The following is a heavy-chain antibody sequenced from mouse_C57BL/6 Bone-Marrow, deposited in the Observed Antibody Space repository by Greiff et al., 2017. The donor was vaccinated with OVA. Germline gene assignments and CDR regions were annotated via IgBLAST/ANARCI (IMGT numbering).Heavy chain of an antibody. D-gene: IGHD4-1*01. Sequence: EVKVVESGGGLVQPGGSMKLSCVASGFTFSNYWMNWVRQSPEKGLEWVAQIRLKSDNYATHYAESVKGRFTISRDDSKSSVYLQMNNLRAEDTGIYYCTLTGKDYFDYWGQGTTLTVSS. J-gene: IGHJ2*01. CDR3: TLTGKDYFDY. V-gene: IGHV6-3*01. CDR1: GFTFSNYW. CDR2: IRLKSDNYAT.